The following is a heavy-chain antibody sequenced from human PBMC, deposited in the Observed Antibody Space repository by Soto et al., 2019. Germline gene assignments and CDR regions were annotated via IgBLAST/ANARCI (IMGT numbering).Heavy chain of an antibody. CDR2: IFYTGST. D-gene: IGHD6-13*01. J-gene: IGHJ5*02. CDR3: ARPKTVGAAAGKGWFDP. V-gene: IGHV4-39*01. CDR1: GGSISSGGYY. Sequence: PEETLSLPCTVSGGSISSGGYYWSWIRQHPGKGLEWIGSIFYTGSTYYSPSLKGRLTISVDPSKNQFSLKLTYVTAADTAMYYCARPKTVGAAAGKGWFDPWGQGTLVTVSS.